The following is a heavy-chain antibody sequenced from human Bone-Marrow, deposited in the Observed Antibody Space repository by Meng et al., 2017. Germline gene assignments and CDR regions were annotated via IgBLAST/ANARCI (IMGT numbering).Heavy chain of an antibody. CDR1: GGSISSSNW. CDR2: IYHSGST. V-gene: IGHV4-4*02. D-gene: IGHD1-26*01. Sequence: QVALRGSGPGLVTPSGTLSLTCAVSGGSISSSNWWSWVRQPPGKGLEWIGEIYHSGSTNYNPSLKSRVTISVDKSKNQFSLKLSSVTAADTAVYYCARGQYFSWWELLPAFWFDPWGQGTLVTVSS. J-gene: IGHJ5*02. CDR3: ARGQYFSWWELLPAFWFDP.